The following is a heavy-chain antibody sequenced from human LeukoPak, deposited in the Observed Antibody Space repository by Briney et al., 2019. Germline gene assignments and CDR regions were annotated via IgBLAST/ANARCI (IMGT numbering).Heavy chain of an antibody. CDR2: IRYDGSNK. CDR3: ANGAGYSAAAINY. Sequence: GGSLRLSCAGSGFTFSDFWMTWVRQAPGKGLEWVAFIRYDGSNKYYADSVKGRFTISRDNSKNTLYLQMNSLRAEDTAVYYCANGAGYSAAAINYWGQGTLVTVSS. D-gene: IGHD2-2*01. CDR1: GFTFSDFW. J-gene: IGHJ4*02. V-gene: IGHV3-30*02.